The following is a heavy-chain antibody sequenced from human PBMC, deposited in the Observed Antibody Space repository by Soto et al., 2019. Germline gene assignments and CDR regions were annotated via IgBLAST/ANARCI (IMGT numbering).Heavy chain of an antibody. CDR3: ARGGGVGVAGSAAFDM. CDR2: INPATGAA. CDR1: GYPVTAYY. V-gene: IGHV1-2*02. Sequence: QLHLVQSGAVVKKPGASVTVSCSASGYPVTAYYMHWVRQAPGRGLEWMGGINPATGAAKYTQTFQGRVTMTRGTSMSTVFMELSGLPSEDSAVFYCARGGGVGVAGSAAFDMWGQGTLVTVSS. J-gene: IGHJ3*02. D-gene: IGHD3-3*01.